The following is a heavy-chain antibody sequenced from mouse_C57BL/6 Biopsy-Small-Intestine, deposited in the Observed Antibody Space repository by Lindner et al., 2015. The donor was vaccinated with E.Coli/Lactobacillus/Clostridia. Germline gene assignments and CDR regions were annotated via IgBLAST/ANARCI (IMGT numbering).Heavy chain of an antibody. J-gene: IGHJ4*01. Sequence: VQLQESGGDLVKPGGSLKLSCAASGFTFSSYGMSWVRQTPDKRLEWVATISSGGSFTYYPDSVKGRFTISRDNAKSTLYLQMSSLKSEDTAMYYCARQGELAGWLLKAMDYWGQGTSVTVSS. D-gene: IGHD2-3*01. CDR1: GFTFSSYG. CDR2: ISSGGSFT. CDR3: ARQGELAGWLLKAMDY. V-gene: IGHV5-6*01.